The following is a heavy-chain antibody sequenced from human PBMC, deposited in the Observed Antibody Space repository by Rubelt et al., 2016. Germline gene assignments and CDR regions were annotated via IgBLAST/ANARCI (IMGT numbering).Heavy chain of an antibody. Sequence: GSGGDVVQPGRSLRLSCAASGFTFSSYGMHWVRQAPGKGLEWVGYTSYDGSNNYYANSVKGRFTISRDNSQNTLYLQMNSLRGEDTAVYYCVRDPHALDFWGQGTLVTVSS. CDR1: GFTFSSYG. CDR2: TSYDGSNN. V-gene: IGHV3-30*03. CDR3: VRDPHALDF. J-gene: IGHJ4*02.